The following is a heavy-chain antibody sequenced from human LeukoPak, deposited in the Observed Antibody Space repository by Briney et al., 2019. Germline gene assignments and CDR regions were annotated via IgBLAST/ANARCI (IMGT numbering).Heavy chain of an antibody. CDR1: GGTFSSYA. CDR3: ARRMDGYNLAFDY. CDR2: IIPIFGTA. V-gene: IGHV1-69*13. D-gene: IGHD5-24*01. J-gene: IGHJ4*02. Sequence: SVRVSCKASGGTFSSYAISWVRQAPGQGLEWMGGIIPIFGTANYAQRFQGRVTITADESTSTAYMELSSLRSEDTAVYYYARRMDGYNLAFDYWGQGTLVTVSS.